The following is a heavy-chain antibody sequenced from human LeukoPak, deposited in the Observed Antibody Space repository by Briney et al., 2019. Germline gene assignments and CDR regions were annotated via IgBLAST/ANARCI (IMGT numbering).Heavy chain of an antibody. D-gene: IGHD3-10*01. CDR1: GGSFSGYY. V-gene: IGHV4-34*01. CDR3: ARGRPNYYGSGSYGY. J-gene: IGHJ4*02. Sequence: SETLSLTCAVYGGSFSGYYWSWIRQPPGKGLEWIGEINHSGSTNYNPSLKSRVTISVDTPKNQFSLKLSSVTAADTAVYYCARGRPNYYGSGSYGYWGQGTLVTVSS. CDR2: INHSGST.